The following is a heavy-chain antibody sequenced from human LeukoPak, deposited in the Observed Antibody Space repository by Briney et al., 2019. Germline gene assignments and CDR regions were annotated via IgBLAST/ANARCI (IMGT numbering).Heavy chain of an antibody. D-gene: IGHD4-17*01. V-gene: IGHV4-59*01. Sequence: SETLSLTCTVSGGSISSYYWSWIRQPPGKGLEWIGYIYYSGSINYNPSLKSRVTISVDTSKNQFSLKLSSVTAADTAVYYCARGGLYGDAPDYWGQGALVTVSS. CDR1: GGSISSYY. J-gene: IGHJ4*02. CDR3: ARGGLYGDAPDY. CDR2: IYYSGSI.